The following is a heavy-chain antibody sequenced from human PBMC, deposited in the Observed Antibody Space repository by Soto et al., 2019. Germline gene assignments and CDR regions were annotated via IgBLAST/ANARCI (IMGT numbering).Heavy chain of an antibody. D-gene: IGHD6-19*01. CDR3: PRDPVAGHFDN. Sequence: QVQLVQSGGEVRKAGASVRVSCKTSGYPFTSYDISWVRQAPGQGLEWMGWINPYNGDTNYPQTFQGRVTTTKDTPTTPVYMVLRSLKFADSAVYFCPRDPVAGHFDNWGQGTLVTVSS. CDR1: GYPFTSYD. J-gene: IGHJ4*02. CDR2: INPYNGDT. V-gene: IGHV1-18*04.